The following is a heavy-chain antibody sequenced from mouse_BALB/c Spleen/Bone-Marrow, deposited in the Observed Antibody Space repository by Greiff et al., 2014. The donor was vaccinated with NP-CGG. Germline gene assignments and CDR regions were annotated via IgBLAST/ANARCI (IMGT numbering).Heavy chain of an antibody. V-gene: IGHV1-9*01. CDR2: ILPGSVTT. CDR3: ARDHFDH. Sequence: QVQLQQSGAELMKPGASVKISCKATGYTLSSYWIEWIKQRPGHGLEWIGEILPGSVTTNYNGRFKGKATFTADTSSNTAYMRLSSLTSEDSAVYYCARDHFDHWGPGTTLTVSS. CDR1: GYTLSSYW. J-gene: IGHJ2*01.